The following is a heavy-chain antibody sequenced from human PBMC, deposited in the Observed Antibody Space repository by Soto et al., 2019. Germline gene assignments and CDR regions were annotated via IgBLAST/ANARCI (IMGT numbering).Heavy chain of an antibody. Sequence: ASVNVSCKSSGYTFTSYCISWVRQAPGQGLECMGWISAYNGNTNYAQKLQGRVTMTTDTSTSTAYMELRSLRSDDTAVYYCASSPLGYCSGGSCYFVQHWFDPWGQGTLVTVSS. CDR1: GYTFTSYC. V-gene: IGHV1-18*01. CDR3: ASSPLGYCSGGSCYFVQHWFDP. D-gene: IGHD2-15*01. CDR2: ISAYNGNT. J-gene: IGHJ5*02.